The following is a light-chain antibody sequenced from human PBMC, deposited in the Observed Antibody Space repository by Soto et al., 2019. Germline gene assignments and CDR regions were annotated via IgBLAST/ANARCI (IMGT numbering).Light chain of an antibody. CDR3: QQYGSSGT. CDR1: QSVSNNY. V-gene: IGKV3-20*01. CDR2: GAS. J-gene: IGKJ1*01. Sequence: IVLTQSPGTLSLSPGERATICCRASQSVSNNYLAWYQQKPGQAPRLLIYGASNRATGIPDRFSGSGSGTDFTLTISRLEPEDFAVYYCQQYGSSGTFGQGTKVDIK.